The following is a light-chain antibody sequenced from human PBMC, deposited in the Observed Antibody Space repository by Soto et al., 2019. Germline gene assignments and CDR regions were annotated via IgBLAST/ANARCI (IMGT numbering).Light chain of an antibody. CDR3: SSYTSSSTLDVV. Sequence: QSALTQPASVSGSPGQSITISCTGTSSDVGGYNYVSWYQQHPGKAPKLIIYDVSNRPSGVSNRFSGSKSGNTASLTISGLQAEDEADYHCSSYTSSSTLDVVFGGGTKVTVL. J-gene: IGLJ2*01. V-gene: IGLV2-14*01. CDR1: SSDVGGYNY. CDR2: DVS.